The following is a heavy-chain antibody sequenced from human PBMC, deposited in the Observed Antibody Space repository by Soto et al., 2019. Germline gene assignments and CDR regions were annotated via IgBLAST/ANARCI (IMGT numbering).Heavy chain of an antibody. J-gene: IGHJ6*02. CDR1: GFTFSSYS. D-gene: IGHD1-26*01. CDR2: ISSSSSYI. CDR3: ARLRVVGRGDYYYYGMDV. V-gene: IGHV3-21*01. Sequence: PGGSLRLSCAASGFTFSSYSMNWVRQAPGKGLEWVSSISSSSSYIYYADSVKGRFTISRDNAKNSLYLQMNSLRAEDTAVYYCARLRVVGRGDYYYYGMDVWGQGTTVTVSS.